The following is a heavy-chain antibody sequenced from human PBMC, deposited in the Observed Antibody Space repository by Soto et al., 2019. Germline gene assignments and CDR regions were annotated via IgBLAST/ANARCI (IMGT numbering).Heavy chain of an antibody. CDR1: GFTFSSYS. Sequence: GGSLRLSCAASGFTFSSYSMNWVRQAPGKGLEWVSSISSSSSYIYYADSVKGRFTISRDNAKNSLYLQMNSLRAEDTAVYYCAVLHDYGDAHYYYYMDVWGKGTTVTVSS. V-gene: IGHV3-21*01. D-gene: IGHD4-17*01. CDR3: AVLHDYGDAHYYYYMDV. CDR2: ISSSSSYI. J-gene: IGHJ6*03.